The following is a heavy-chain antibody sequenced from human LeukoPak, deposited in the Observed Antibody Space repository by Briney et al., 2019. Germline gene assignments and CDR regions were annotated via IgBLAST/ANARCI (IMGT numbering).Heavy chain of an antibody. D-gene: IGHD3-3*01. CDR2: ISSTGSYV. V-gene: IGHV3-21*01. Sequence: PGGSLRLSCAASGFTFSTYSMNWVRQAPGKGPEWVSSISSTGSYVYYAYSVRGRFTISRDNAKNSLYLQMDSLRAEDTAVYYCARPDYDFWSGSPGGNYMDVWGKGTTVTVSS. J-gene: IGHJ6*03. CDR3: ARPDYDFWSGSPGGNYMDV. CDR1: GFTFSTYS.